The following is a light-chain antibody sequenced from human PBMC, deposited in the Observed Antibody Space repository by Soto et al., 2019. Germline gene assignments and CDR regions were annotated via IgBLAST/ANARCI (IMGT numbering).Light chain of an antibody. CDR1: QSVSSSY. CDR2: GAS. J-gene: IGKJ1*01. V-gene: IGKV3-20*01. CDR3: QQYGSSPWT. Sequence: EIVLTQSPGTLSLSPWERATLSCRASQSVSSSYLAWYQQKPGQAPRLLIYGASSRATGIPDRVSGSGSGTDFTLTISRLEPEDFAVYYCQQYGSSPWTFGQGTKVDIK.